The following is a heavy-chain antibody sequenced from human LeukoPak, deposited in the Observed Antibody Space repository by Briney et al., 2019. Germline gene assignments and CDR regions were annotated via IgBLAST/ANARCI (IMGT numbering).Heavy chain of an antibody. CDR3: ARERLGGSYYRPVDY. CDR1: GGSISSYY. D-gene: IGHD1-26*01. J-gene: IGHJ4*02. Sequence: SETLSLTCTVSGGSISSYYWSWIRQPPGKGLEWIGSIYHSGTTYYNPSLQSRVTISLDTSKNQFSLKLSSVSAEDTALYYCARERLGGSYYRPVDYWGQGTLVTVSS. CDR2: IYHSGTT. V-gene: IGHV4-38-2*02.